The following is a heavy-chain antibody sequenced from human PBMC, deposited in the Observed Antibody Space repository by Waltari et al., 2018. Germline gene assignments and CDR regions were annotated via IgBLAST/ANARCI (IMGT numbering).Heavy chain of an antibody. V-gene: IGHV3-23*01. D-gene: IGHD1-1*01. J-gene: IGHJ6*02. CDR3: AKELERKPYYYYGWDV. Sequence: EMHLLESGGSLAQPGESLRLSCAASGFTFSDYAMAWVRQAPGKCLEWGLTISNSDHTTYYAESVKGRFTISRDNSKSTLFLQMNSLRADDTAIYYCAKELERKPYYYYGWDVWGQGTTVTVSS. CDR1: GFTFSDYA. CDR2: ISNSDHTT.